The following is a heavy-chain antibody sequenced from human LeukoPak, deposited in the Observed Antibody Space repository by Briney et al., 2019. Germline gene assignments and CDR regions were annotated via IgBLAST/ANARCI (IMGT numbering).Heavy chain of an antibody. J-gene: IGHJ3*02. Sequence: GGSLRLYCAASGFAVSSNYMSWVRQAPGKGLEWVSVIYSGGGTYYANSVKGRFTTSRDNSKNTLYLQMNSLRAEDTAVYYCARGGRYYESSGYYHDAFDIWGQGTMVTVSS. CDR2: IYSGGGT. V-gene: IGHV3-53*01. CDR1: GFAVSSNY. D-gene: IGHD3-22*01. CDR3: ARGGRYYESSGYYHDAFDI.